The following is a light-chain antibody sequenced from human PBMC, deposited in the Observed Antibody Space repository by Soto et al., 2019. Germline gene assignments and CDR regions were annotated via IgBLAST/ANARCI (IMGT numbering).Light chain of an antibody. V-gene: IGKV1-8*01. J-gene: IGKJ2*01. CDR1: QGISSY. CDR2: AAS. CDR3: HQYDDGPYT. Sequence: AIRMTQSPSSLSASTGDRVTITCRASQGISSYLAWYQQKPGKAPKLLIYAASTRATGIPVRFSGSGSGTEFTLTISSLQSEDFAVYYCHQYDDGPYTFGQGTKVDIK.